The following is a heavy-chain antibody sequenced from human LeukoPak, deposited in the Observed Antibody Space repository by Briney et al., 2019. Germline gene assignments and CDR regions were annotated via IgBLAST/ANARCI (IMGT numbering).Heavy chain of an antibody. D-gene: IGHD6-19*01. V-gene: IGHV3-64D*06. Sequence: PGGSLRLSCSASGFTFSSYAMHWVRQAPGKGLEYVSAISSNGGSTYYADSVKGRFTISRDNSKNTLYLQMSSPRAEDTAVYYCGRSSGWSFDDAFDIWGQGTMVTVSS. CDR1: GFTFSSYA. CDR3: GRSSGWSFDDAFDI. CDR2: ISSNGGST. J-gene: IGHJ3*02.